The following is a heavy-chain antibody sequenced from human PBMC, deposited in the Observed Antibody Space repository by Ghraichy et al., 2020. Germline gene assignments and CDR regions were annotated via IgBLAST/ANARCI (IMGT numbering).Heavy chain of an antibody. CDR3: ARQGISDRVLDY. J-gene: IGHJ4*02. V-gene: IGHV5-51*01. Sequence: GESLNISCQGSGYTITNYWIGWVRQVPGKGLEWMGIIHPGDSNFRYSPSFQGQVSFSVDKSTSTAYLQWNSLKASDTAMFYCARQGISDRVLDYWGQGTLVTVSS. CDR1: GYTITNYW. D-gene: IGHD6-13*01. CDR2: IHPGDSNF.